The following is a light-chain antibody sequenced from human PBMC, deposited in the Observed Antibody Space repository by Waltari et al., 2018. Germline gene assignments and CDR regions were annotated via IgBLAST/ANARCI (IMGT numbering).Light chain of an antibody. J-gene: IGLJ3*02. CDR3: CSYAGSTTWV. V-gene: IGLV2-23*02. CDR2: EVT. Sequence: QSALTRPASVSGSPGQSITISCTGTSSDVGSYNLGSWYQQHPGKAPKLMIYEVTKRPSGVSNRFSGSKSGNTASLTISGLQAEDEADYYCCSYAGSTTWVFGGGTKLTVL. CDR1: SSDVGSYNL.